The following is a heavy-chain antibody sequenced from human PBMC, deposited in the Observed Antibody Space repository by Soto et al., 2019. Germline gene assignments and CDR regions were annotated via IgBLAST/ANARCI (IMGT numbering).Heavy chain of an antibody. CDR2: IYYSGST. V-gene: IGHV4-31*03. D-gene: IGHD3-16*01. CDR3: AREVLRPLYYFDY. Sequence: QVQLQGSGPGLVKPSQTLSLTCTVSGGSISSGGYYWSWIRQHPGKGLEWIGYIYYSGSTYYNPSLKSRVTISVDTSKNQFSLKLSSVTAADTAVYYCAREVLRPLYYFDYWGQGTLVTVSS. CDR1: GGSISSGGYY. J-gene: IGHJ4*02.